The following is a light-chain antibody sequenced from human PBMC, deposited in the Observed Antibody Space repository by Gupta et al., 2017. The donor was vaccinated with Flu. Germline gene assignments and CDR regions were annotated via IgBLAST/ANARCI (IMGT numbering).Light chain of an antibody. CDR3: MLDMRSDIWL. V-gene: IGLV8-61*01. J-gene: IGLJ3*02. CDR1: SGSVSTTNY. Sequence: QTAVTQEPSFSVSPGGTVTLTCGFDSGSVSTTNYPSWYQQAPGQTPRTLMYGTNRRSLGVPDRFSGSILGNKAALTITGAQADDESDYYCMLDMRSDIWLFGGGTKLTVL. CDR2: GTN.